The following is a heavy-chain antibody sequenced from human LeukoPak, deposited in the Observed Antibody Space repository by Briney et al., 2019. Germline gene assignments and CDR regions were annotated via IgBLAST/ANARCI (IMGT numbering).Heavy chain of an antibody. V-gene: IGHV4-39*07. CDR1: GGSIGSNNYY. CDR3: ARGVVYYDSSGFYTSRVVGY. CDR2: IYYSGYT. D-gene: IGHD3-22*01. Sequence: PSETLSLTCTVSGGSIGSNNYYWGWIRQPPGKGLEWIGSIYYSGYTYYNPSLRSRVTISVDTSKNQFSLKLSSVTAADTAVYYCARGVVYYDSSGFYTSRVVGYWGQGTLVTVSS. J-gene: IGHJ4*02.